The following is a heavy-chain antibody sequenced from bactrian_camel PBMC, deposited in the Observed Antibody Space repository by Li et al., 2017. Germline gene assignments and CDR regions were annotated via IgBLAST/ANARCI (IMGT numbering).Heavy chain of an antibody. CDR1: DYSAAGNC. Sequence: HVQLVESGGGAVQAGGSLRLYCTASDYSAAGNCIGWFRQAPGEEREGVAIINTCGGSAYYVDAVKGRFVISLDEPISLDEPNVTNYLQMNNLKTEDSAMYYCAAAYPKCTMLGGGVPRGNLDDYNHWGQGTQVTVS. D-gene: IGHD1*01. V-gene: IGHV3S1*01. J-gene: IGHJ4*01. CDR2: INTCGGSA. CDR3: AAAYPKCTMLGGGVPRGNLDDYNH.